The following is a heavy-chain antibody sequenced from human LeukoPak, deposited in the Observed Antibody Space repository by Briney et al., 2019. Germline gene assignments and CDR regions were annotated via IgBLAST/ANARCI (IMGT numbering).Heavy chain of an antibody. Sequence: ASVKVSCKASGYTFTRYGISGVRQAPGQGLEWMGWISAYTGNTNYAQKLQGRVAMTTDTSTSTAYMELRSLRSDDTAVYYCARATVTTAVFDYWGQGTLVTVSS. CDR1: GYTFTRYG. CDR3: ARATVTTAVFDY. V-gene: IGHV1-18*01. CDR2: ISAYTGNT. D-gene: IGHD4-17*01. J-gene: IGHJ4*02.